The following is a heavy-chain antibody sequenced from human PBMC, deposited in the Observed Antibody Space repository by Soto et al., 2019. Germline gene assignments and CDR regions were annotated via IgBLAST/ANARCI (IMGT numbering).Heavy chain of an antibody. Sequence: QAQLVQSGAEVKKPGASVKVSCQAGGYTFADYGISWVRQAPGQGLEWVGWIGPYNGNTNYAQNLQDTVTMTTDTSTNTAYMELRSLRSDATALYYCARCYCTVGSCYTCWHFDLWGRGTLLTVSS. J-gene: IGHJ2*01. CDR3: ARCYCTVGSCYTCWHFDL. V-gene: IGHV1-18*01. CDR1: GYTFADYG. D-gene: IGHD2-15*01. CDR2: IGPYNGNT.